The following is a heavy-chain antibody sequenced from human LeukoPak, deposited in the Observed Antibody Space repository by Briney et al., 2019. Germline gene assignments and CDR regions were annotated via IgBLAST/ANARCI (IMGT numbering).Heavy chain of an antibody. Sequence: GGSLRLSCAASGFTVSNNYMSWVRQAPGKGLEWVSVIYSGGSTYYADSVKGRFTISRDNSKNTLYLQMNSLRAEDTAVYYCARKKGEELRYFEQGNAFDIWGQGTMVTVSS. CDR3: ARKKGEELRYFEQGNAFDI. J-gene: IGHJ3*02. CDR1: GFTVSNNY. D-gene: IGHD3-9*01. CDR2: IYSGGST. V-gene: IGHV3-66*01.